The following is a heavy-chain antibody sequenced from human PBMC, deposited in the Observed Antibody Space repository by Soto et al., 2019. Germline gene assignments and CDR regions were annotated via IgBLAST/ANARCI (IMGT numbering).Heavy chain of an antibody. CDR3: ARHPTPPDAAAGKGKDYYYYYGMDV. Sequence: QVQLVQSGAEVKKPGSSVKVSCKASGGTFSSYAISWVRQAPGQGLEWMGGIIPIFGTADYAQKFQGRVTITADESTSTAYMELSSLRSEDTAVYYCARHPTPPDAAAGKGKDYYYYYGMDVWGQGTTVTVSS. CDR1: GGTFSSYA. CDR2: IIPIFGTA. V-gene: IGHV1-69*12. D-gene: IGHD6-13*01. J-gene: IGHJ6*02.